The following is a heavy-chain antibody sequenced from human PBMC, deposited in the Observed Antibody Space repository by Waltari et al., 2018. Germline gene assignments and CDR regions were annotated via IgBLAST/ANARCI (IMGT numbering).Heavy chain of an antibody. Sequence: QVQLQQWGAGLLKPSETLSLTCAVYGGSFSGYYWSWIRQPPGKGLEWIGEINHSGSTNYNPSLKSRVTISVDTSKNQFSLKLSSVTAADTAVYYCARAPAYCSSTSCFSYYYYYMDVWGKGTTAPVSS. J-gene: IGHJ6*03. V-gene: IGHV4-34*01. D-gene: IGHD2-2*01. CDR3: ARAPAYCSSTSCFSYYYYYMDV. CDR2: INHSGST. CDR1: GGSFSGYY.